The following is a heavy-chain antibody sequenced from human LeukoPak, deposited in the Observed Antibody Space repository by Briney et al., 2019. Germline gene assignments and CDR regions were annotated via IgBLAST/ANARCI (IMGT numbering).Heavy chain of an antibody. V-gene: IGHV3-21*01. J-gene: IGHJ1*01. CDR1: GFTFSSYS. CDR3: ARPAREDYYGSGSYPEYFQH. CDR2: ISSSSSYI. Sequence: GGSLRLSCAASGFTFSSYSMNRVRQAPGKGLEWVPSISSSSSYIYYADSVKGRFTISRDNAKNSLYLQMNSLRAEDTAVYYCARPAREDYYGSGSYPEYFQHWGQGTLVTVSS. D-gene: IGHD3-10*01.